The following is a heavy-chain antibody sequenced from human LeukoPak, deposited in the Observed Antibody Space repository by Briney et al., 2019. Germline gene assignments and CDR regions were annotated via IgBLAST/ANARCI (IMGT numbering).Heavy chain of an antibody. CDR2: ISSSGEGT. Sequence: PGGSLRLSCAASGITFSNYAMSWVRQPPGKGLEWVSGISSSGEGTYYADSVKGQFTISRDNSKNTLYLQMNSLRADDTALYYCAKKSSWSGWSFDYWGQGTLVTVSS. D-gene: IGHD6-19*01. J-gene: IGHJ4*02. V-gene: IGHV3-23*01. CDR3: AKKSSWSGWSFDY. CDR1: GITFSNYA.